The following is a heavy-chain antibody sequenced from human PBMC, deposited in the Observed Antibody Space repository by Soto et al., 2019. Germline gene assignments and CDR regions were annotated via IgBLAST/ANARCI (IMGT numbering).Heavy chain of an antibody. Sequence: GGSLRLSCGASGFTFSSYEMNWVRQAPGKGLEWVSYISSSGSTIYYADSVKGRFTISRDNAKNSLYLQMNSLRAEDTAVYYCARTSGWYGYYGLDVWGQGTTVTVSS. J-gene: IGHJ6*02. D-gene: IGHD6-19*01. CDR3: ARTSGWYGYYGLDV. CDR1: GFTFSSYE. V-gene: IGHV3-48*03. CDR2: ISSSGSTI.